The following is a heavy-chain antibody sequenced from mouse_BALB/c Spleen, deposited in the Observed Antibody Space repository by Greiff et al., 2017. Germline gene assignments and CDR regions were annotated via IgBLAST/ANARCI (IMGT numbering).Heavy chain of an antibody. J-gene: IGHJ2*01. CDR3: AKGGAYYGTFDY. D-gene: IGHD2-10*01. Sequence: QVQLQQSGAELVRPGSSVKISCKASGYAFSSYWMNWVKQRPGQGLEWIGQIYPGDGGTNYNGKFKGKATLTADKSSSTAYMQLSSLTSEASAVYFCAKGGAYYGTFDYWGQGTTLTVSS. CDR1: GYAFSSYW. CDR2: IYPGDGGT. V-gene: IGHV1-80*01.